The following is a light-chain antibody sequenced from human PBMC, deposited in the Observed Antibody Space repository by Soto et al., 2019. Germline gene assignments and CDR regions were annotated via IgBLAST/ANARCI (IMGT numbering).Light chain of an antibody. CDR1: QTISSW. V-gene: IGKV1-5*03. CDR3: QHYNSYSEA. Sequence: IQLTQSPSFLPASVGDRVTITCRASQTISSWLAWYQQKPGKAPKLLIYKASTLKSGVPSRFSGSGSGTEFTLTISSLQPDDFATYYCQHYNSYSEAFGQGTKVDIK. J-gene: IGKJ1*01. CDR2: KAS.